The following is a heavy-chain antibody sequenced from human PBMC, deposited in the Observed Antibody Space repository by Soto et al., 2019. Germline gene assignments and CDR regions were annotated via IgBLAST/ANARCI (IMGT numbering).Heavy chain of an antibody. J-gene: IGHJ3*02. Sequence: PSETLSLTCAVSSDSISSSSYYWGWIRQPPGKGLEWIGSIYYSGSTYYNPSLKSRVTISVDTSKNQFSLKLSSVTAADTAVYYCAGYCSGGSCHGGYAFDIWGQGTMVTVSS. CDR2: IYYSGST. CDR3: AGYCSGGSCHGGYAFDI. V-gene: IGHV4-39*01. D-gene: IGHD2-15*01. CDR1: SDSISSSSYY.